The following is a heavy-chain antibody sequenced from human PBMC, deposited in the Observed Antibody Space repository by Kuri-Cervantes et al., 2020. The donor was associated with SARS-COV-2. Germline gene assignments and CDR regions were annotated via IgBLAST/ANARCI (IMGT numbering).Heavy chain of an antibody. V-gene: IGHV3-23*01. J-gene: IGHJ4*02. D-gene: IGHD6-6*01. CDR3: AQDVSQLGRACRY. CDR2: ISGSGDNT. Sequence: GESLKISCAASGFSFSSYAMSWVRQAPGKGLEWVSAISGSGDNTYYADSVKSRFTISRDNSQNTVYLQMNSLRGEDTALYYCAQDVSQLGRACRYWGQGTLVTVSS. CDR1: GFSFSSYA.